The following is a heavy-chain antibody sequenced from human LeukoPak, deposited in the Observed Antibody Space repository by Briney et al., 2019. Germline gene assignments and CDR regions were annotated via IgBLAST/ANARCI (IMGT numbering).Heavy chain of an antibody. V-gene: IGHV1-8*01. Sequence: VASVKVSCKASGYTFTSYDINRVRQATGQGLEWMGWMNPNSGNTGYAQKFQGRVTMTRNTSISTAYMELSSLRSEDTAVYYCARVHYYGSGSQDYFDYWGQGTLVTVSS. CDR1: GYTFTSYD. J-gene: IGHJ4*02. CDR2: MNPNSGNT. D-gene: IGHD3-10*01. CDR3: ARVHYYGSGSQDYFDY.